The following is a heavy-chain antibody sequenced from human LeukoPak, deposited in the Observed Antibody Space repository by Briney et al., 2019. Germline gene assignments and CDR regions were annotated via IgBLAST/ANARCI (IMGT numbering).Heavy chain of an antibody. J-gene: IGHJ5*02. D-gene: IGHD3-10*01. CDR3: ARRRLGPYYYGSGSYPKNNWFDP. CDR1: GGSISSSSYY. Sequence: ASETLSLTCTVSGGSISSSSYYWGWILQPPGKGLEWIGSIYYSGSTNYNPSLKSRVTISVDTSKNQFSLKLSSVTAADTAVYYCARRRLGPYYYGSGSYPKNNWFDPWGQGTLVTVSS. CDR2: IYYSGST. V-gene: IGHV4-39*07.